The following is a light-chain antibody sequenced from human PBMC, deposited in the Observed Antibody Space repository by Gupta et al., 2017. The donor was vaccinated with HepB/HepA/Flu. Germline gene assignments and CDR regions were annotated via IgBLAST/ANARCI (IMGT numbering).Light chain of an antibody. J-gene: IGKJ1*01. V-gene: IGKV1-5*03. CDR2: EAS. CDR3: QEYYNYSRT. Sequence: DIQMAQSPSTLSASVGDRVTITCRASQSINTWMAWYRQKSGKAPNLLIFEASTLHTGVPSRFSGSGSGTEFTLTISGLQPDDFATYYCQEYYNYSRTFGQGTKVEIK. CDR1: QSINTW.